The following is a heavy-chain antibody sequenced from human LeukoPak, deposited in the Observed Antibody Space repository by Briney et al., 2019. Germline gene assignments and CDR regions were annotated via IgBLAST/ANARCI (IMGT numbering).Heavy chain of an antibody. CDR2: IIPIFGTA. J-gene: IGHJ4*02. Sequence: GASVKVSCKASGYTFTNDAIIWVRQATGQGLEWMGGIIPIFGTANYAQKFQGRVTITADESTSTAYMELSSLRSEDTAVYYCARDSITEPYWGQETLVTVSS. CDR1: GYTFTNDA. D-gene: IGHD1-20*01. V-gene: IGHV1-69*13. CDR3: ARDSITEPY.